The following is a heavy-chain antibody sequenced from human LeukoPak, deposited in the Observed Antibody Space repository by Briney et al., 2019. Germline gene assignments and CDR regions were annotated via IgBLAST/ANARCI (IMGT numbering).Heavy chain of an antibody. D-gene: IGHD2-15*01. J-gene: IGHJ4*02. Sequence: GASVKVSCKVSGYTLTELSMHWVRQAPGKGRAWMGGFDPEDGETIYPQKFQGRVTTTEDTSTNTAYMELSSLRSEDTAVYYCATETCSGGSCYFRFGYWGQGTLVTVSS. V-gene: IGHV1-24*01. CDR3: ATETCSGGSCYFRFGY. CDR2: FDPEDGET. CDR1: GYTLTELS.